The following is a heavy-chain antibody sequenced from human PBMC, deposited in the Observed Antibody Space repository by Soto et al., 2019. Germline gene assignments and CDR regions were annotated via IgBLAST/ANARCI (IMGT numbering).Heavy chain of an antibody. Sequence: SETLSLTCTVSGASVNFGDYYWSWIRRPPGKGLEWIGYISSSGSTSYNPSLKSRVSISLDTSNNHFSLNLNSVTAADTAVYYCARDSREDSNGYSYYYMDVWGQGTTVTVSS. CDR1: GASVNFGDYY. CDR3: ARDSREDSNGYSYYYMDV. V-gene: IGHV4-30-4*08. D-gene: IGHD5-18*01. J-gene: IGHJ6*02. CDR2: ISSSGST.